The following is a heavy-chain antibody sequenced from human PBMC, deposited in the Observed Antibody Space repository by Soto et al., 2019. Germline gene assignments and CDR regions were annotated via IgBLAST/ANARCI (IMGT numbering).Heavy chain of an antibody. CDR2: IFYTGRT. V-gene: IGHV4-31*02. J-gene: IGHJ6*02. CDR3: SRGGTTSPYFFYGMDV. D-gene: IGHD2-2*01. Sequence: WTWIRQHPGTGLEWIGRIFYTGRTYYNPSLGGRIIVSMDTSKNQFSLKLSSVTDADTAVYYCSRGGTTSPYFFYGMDVWGRGTTVTVSS.